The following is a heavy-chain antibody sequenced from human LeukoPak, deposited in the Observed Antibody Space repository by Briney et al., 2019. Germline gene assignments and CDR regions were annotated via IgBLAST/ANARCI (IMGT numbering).Heavy chain of an antibody. J-gene: IGHJ4*02. CDR3: ATTTVNPTLPFDY. V-gene: IGHV5-51*01. CDR1: GYSFTSYW. D-gene: IGHD4-17*01. Sequence: GESLKISCKGSGYSFTSYWIGWVRQMPGKGLEWMGIIYPGDSDTRYSPSFQGQVTISADKSISTAYLQWSSLKASDTAMYYCATTTVNPTLPFDYWGQGTLVTVSS. CDR2: IYPGDSDT.